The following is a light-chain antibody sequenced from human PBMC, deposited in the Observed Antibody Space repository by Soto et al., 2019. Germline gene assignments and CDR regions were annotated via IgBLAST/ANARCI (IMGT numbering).Light chain of an antibody. Sequence: DIVMTQSPDSLAVSLGERATINCKSSRSVLYSSNNKNYLAWYQQKPGQPPKLLIYWASTRESGVPDRFSGSGSGTDSTLTISSLQAEDVAVYYCQQYYSTPLTFGPGTKVDIK. CDR2: WAS. V-gene: IGKV4-1*01. J-gene: IGKJ3*01. CDR3: QQYYSTPLT. CDR1: RSVLYSSNNKNY.